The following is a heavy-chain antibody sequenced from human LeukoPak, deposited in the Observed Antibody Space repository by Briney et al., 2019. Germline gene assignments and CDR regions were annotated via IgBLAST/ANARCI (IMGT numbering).Heavy chain of an antibody. V-gene: IGHV1-2*06. CDR2: INPNSGGT. CDR1: GYTFTGYY. D-gene: IGHD1-26*01. J-gene: IGHJ4*02. CDR3: ARDRTGGSFYVY. Sequence: ASVKVSCKASGYTFTGYYIHWVRQAPGQGLEWMGRINPNSGGTNYAQKFQGRVTMTRDTSISTAYMELSRLRSDDTAVYYCARDRTGGSFYVYWGQGTLVTVSS.